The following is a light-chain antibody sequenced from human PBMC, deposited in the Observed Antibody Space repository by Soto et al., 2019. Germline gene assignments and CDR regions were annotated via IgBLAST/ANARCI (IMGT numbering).Light chain of an antibody. CDR2: KAS. Sequence: IPMTKSPSTLARSVSTRVTIICGASQTISSWLAWYQQKPGKAPKLLIYKASTLKSGVPSRFSGSGSGTEFTLTISSLQPDDFATYYCQHYNSYSEAFGQGTKVDIK. CDR3: QHYNSYSEA. CDR1: QTISSW. V-gene: IGKV1-5*03. J-gene: IGKJ1*01.